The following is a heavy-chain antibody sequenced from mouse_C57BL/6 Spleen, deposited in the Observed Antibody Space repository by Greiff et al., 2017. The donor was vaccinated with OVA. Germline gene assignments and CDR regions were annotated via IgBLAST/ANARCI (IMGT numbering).Heavy chain of an antibody. CDR2: INPSTGGT. D-gene: IGHD5-5*01. V-gene: IGHV1-42*01. Sequence: DVKLQESGPELVKPGASVKISCKASGYSFTGYYMNWVKQSPEKSLEWIGEINPSTGGTTYNQKFKAKATLTVDKSSSTAYMQLKSLTSEDSAVYYCARERPYLYYFDYWGQGTTLTVSS. CDR3: ARERPYLYYFDY. J-gene: IGHJ2*01. CDR1: GYSFTGYY.